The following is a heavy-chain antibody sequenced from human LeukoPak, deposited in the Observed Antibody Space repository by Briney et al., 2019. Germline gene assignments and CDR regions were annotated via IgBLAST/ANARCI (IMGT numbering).Heavy chain of an antibody. D-gene: IGHD3-10*01. CDR1: GFTFSSYV. CDR3: AKEVGTMVRGTPDAFDI. CDR2: ISYDGSNK. Sequence: GGSLRLSCAASGFTFSSYVMHWVRQAPGKGLEWVAVISYDGSNKYYADSVKGRFTISRDNSKNTLYLQMNSLRAEDTAVYHCAKEVGTMVRGTPDAFDIWGQGKMVTVSS. J-gene: IGHJ3*02. V-gene: IGHV3-30*18.